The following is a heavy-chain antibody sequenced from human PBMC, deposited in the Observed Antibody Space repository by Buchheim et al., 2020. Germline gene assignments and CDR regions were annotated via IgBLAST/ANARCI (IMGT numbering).Heavy chain of an antibody. D-gene: IGHD3-3*01. CDR1: GFTFSSYW. CDR3: ARVRQDYDFWSGYPSNWFDP. Sequence: EVQLVESGGGLVQPGGSLRLSCAASGFTFSSYWMSWVRQAPGKGLEWVANIKQDGSEKYYVDSVKGRFTISRDNAKNSLYLQMNSLRAEDTAVYYCARVRQDYDFWSGYPSNWFDPWGQGTL. CDR2: IKQDGSEK. V-gene: IGHV3-7*01. J-gene: IGHJ5*02.